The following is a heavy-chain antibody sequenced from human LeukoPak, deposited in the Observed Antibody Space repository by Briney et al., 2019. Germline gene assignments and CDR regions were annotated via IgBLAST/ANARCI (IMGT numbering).Heavy chain of an antibody. D-gene: IGHD3-22*01. CDR2: INHSGST. Sequence: SETLSLTCAVYGGSFSGYYWSWIRQPPGKGLEWMGEINHSGSTSYNPSLKRRVTISVDTSKNQFSLKLSSVTAADTAVYYCARGGRNYYDSSGYYYPLYYWGQGTLVTVSS. J-gene: IGHJ4*02. V-gene: IGHV4-34*01. CDR1: GGSFSGYY. CDR3: ARGGRNYYDSSGYYYPLYY.